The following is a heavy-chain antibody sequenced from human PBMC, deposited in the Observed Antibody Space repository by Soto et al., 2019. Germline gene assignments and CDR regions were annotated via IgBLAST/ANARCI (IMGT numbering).Heavy chain of an antibody. D-gene: IGHD5-12*01. J-gene: IGHJ5*02. CDR1: GASVAGGSYY. CDR3: ARDTYSGYDFGL. CDR2: IPSRGRP. Sequence: LSLTCSVSGASVAGGSYYWSWVRQPPGKGLEWIGYIPSRGRPFYNPSLTSRGTISADTPKNQLSLQLTSVTAADTAVYYCARDTYSGYDFGLWGQGTLVTVSS. V-gene: IGHV4-30-4*01.